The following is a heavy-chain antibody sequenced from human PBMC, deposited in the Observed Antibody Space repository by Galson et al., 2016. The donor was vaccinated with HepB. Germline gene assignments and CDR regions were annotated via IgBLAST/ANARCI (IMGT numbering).Heavy chain of an antibody. J-gene: IGHJ6*02. Sequence: SCKASGYIFTSYYIHWVRQAPGQGLEWMGMMNPSSGNPDYAQKFQGRVSMTRDTSTSTAYMELSSLSFEDTAVYYCTRHLVPVVIRTYGLDVWGQGTTVTVSS. CDR2: MNPSSGNP. CDR1: GYIFTSYY. CDR3: TRHLVPVVIRTYGLDV. V-gene: IGHV1-46*01. D-gene: IGHD2-2*02.